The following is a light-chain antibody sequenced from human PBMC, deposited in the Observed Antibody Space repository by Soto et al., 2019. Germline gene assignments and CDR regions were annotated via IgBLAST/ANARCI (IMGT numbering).Light chain of an antibody. J-gene: IGLJ1*01. CDR1: SSNIGNNY. V-gene: IGLV1-51*01. CDR3: GTWDSSLSAHFV. CDR2: DNN. Sequence: QAVVTQPPSVSAAPGQKVTISCSGSSSNIGNNYVSWYQQLPGTAPKVLIYDNNKRPSGIPDRFSGSKSGTSATLGITGLQTGDEADYYCGTWDSSLSAHFVFGTGTKLTVL.